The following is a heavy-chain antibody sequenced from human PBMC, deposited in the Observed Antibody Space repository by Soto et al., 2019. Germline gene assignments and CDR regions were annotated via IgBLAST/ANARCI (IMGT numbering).Heavy chain of an antibody. D-gene: IGHD3-10*01. V-gene: IGHV3-43*01. CDR3: AKEGTVGFSADGMNV. CDR1: GFTFDDYT. J-gene: IGHJ6*02. Sequence: GGSLRLSCAASGFTFDDYTMHWVRQAPGKGLEWVSLISWDGGSTYYADSVKGRFTISRDNSKNSLYLQMNSLRTEDTALYYCAKEGTVGFSADGMNVWGQGTTVTVSS. CDR2: ISWDGGST.